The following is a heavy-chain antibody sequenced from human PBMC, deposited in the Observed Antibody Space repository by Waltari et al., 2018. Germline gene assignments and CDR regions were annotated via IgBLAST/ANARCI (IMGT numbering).Heavy chain of an antibody. CDR2: IYPRDSDT. CDR3: ARPGTEGGRCGFPI. CDR1: GYRFTSDW. Sequence: EVQLVQSGAEVKKPGEALKISCQGSGYRFTSDWIAWVRQMPGKGLEWMGIIYPRDSDTRYSPSVQGQVTISAEKSISTAYLQWSSLKAWAPAISYCARPGTEGGRCGFPIWGQGTMVTVSS. J-gene: IGHJ3*02. D-gene: IGHD5-18*01. V-gene: IGHV5-51*01.